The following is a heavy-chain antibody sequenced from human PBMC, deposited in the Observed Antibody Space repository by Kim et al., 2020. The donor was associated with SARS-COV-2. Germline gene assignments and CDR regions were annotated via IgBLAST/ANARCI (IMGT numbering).Heavy chain of an antibody. CDR1: GYTFTSYD. V-gene: IGHV1-8*01. D-gene: IGHD3-16*02. CDR2: MNPNSGNT. CDR3: ARPAVRYDYVWGSYRNYYYGMDV. Sequence: ASVKVSCKASGYTFTSYDINWVRQATGQGLEWMGWMNPNSGNTGYAQKFQGRVTMTRNTSISTAYMELSSLRSEDTAVYYCARPAVRYDYVWGSYRNYYYGMDVWGQGTTVTVSS. J-gene: IGHJ6*02.